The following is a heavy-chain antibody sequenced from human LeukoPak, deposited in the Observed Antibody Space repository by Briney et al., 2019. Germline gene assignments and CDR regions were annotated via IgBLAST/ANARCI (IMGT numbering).Heavy chain of an antibody. CDR2: ISYDGSNK. Sequence: PGGSLRLSCAASGFTFSSYAMHWVRQAPGKGLEWVAVISYDGSNKYYADSVKGRFTISRDNSKNTLYLQMNSLRAEDTAVYYCARELGKYRRILGRDSQWLAVSGFDNWGQGILVTVSS. J-gene: IGHJ4*02. CDR3: ARELGKYRRILGRDSQWLAVSGFDN. D-gene: IGHD6-19*01. V-gene: IGHV3-30*04. CDR1: GFTFSSYA.